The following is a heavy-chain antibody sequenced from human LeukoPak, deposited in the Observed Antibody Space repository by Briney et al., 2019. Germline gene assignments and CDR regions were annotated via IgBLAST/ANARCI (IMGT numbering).Heavy chain of an antibody. D-gene: IGHD6-6*01. CDR3: ASIASSSYYYFDY. J-gene: IGHJ4*02. V-gene: IGHV4-34*01. CDR1: GGSFSGYY. Sequence: SETLSLTCAVYGGSFSGYYWSWIRQPPGKGPEWIGEINHSGSTNYNPSLKSRVTISVDTSKNQFSLKLSSVTAADTAVYYCASIASSSYYYFDYWGQGTLVTVSS. CDR2: INHSGST.